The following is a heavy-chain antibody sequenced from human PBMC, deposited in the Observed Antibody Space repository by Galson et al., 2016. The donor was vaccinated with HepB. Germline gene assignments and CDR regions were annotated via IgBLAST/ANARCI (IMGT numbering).Heavy chain of an antibody. V-gene: IGHV1-18*01. CDR1: GYTFTNYG. D-gene: IGHD6-19*01. CDR3: ARGPSIPLAGDY. CDR2: ISAFNGVI. Sequence: SVKVSCKASGYTFTNYGIIWVRQAPGQGLQWMAWISAFNGVIYYAQKFQDRVIVTTDPSTSTAYMEVRSLRSDDTAVYCCARGPSIPLAGDYWGQGTPVTVSS. J-gene: IGHJ4*02.